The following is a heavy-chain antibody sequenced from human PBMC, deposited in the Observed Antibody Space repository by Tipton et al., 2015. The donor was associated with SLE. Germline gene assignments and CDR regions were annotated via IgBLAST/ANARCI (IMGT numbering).Heavy chain of an antibody. CDR1: GGSISSHY. D-gene: IGHD5-24*01. Sequence: TLSLTCTVSGGSISSHYWSWIRQPPGKGLEWIGYIYYSGSTHYNPSLKSRVTISVDTSKNQFSLKLSSVTAADTAVYYCARVDGYYRGDYFDYWGQGTLVTVSS. CDR3: ARVDGYYRGDYFDY. CDR2: IYYSGST. J-gene: IGHJ4*02. V-gene: IGHV4-59*11.